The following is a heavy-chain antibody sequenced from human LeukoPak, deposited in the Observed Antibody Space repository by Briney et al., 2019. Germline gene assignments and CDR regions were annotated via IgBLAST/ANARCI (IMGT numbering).Heavy chain of an antibody. J-gene: IGHJ4*02. CDR3: AKPFTYGSGSSFQTFDS. D-gene: IGHD3-10*01. CDR1: GFTLNNYV. Sequence: GGSLRLSCAVSGFTLNNYVMSWVRQAPGKGLEWVSAISGSGATTHYTDSVRGRFTISRDNSKNTLYLQMNSLRVEDTAVYYCAKPFTYGSGSSFQTFDSWGQGILVTVSS. V-gene: IGHV3-23*01. CDR2: ISGSGATT.